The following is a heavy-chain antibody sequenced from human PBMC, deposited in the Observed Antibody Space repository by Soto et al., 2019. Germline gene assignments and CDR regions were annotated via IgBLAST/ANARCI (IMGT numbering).Heavy chain of an antibody. CDR1: GGSIRSSNW. CDR2: IYHSGST. J-gene: IGHJ4*02. Sequence: QVQLQESGPGLVKPSGTLSLTCTVSGGSIRSSNWWRWVRQPPGKGLEWIGKIYHSGSTNYNPSLKSRVTISVDKSQNQISLNLNAVTAADTAVYYCANLYCSGSSCYSDRDYWCQGTLVTVSS. V-gene: IGHV4-4*02. D-gene: IGHD2-15*01. CDR3: ANLYCSGSSCYSDRDY.